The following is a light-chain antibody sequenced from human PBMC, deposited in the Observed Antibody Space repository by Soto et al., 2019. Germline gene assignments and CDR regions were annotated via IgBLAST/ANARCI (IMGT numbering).Light chain of an antibody. J-gene: IGLJ1*01. V-gene: IGLV2-14*01. Sequence: QSVLTQPASVSGSPGQSIAISCTGTSSDVGYSNYVSWYQQLPGKAPKLMIYDVSDRPSGVSNRFSGSKSGSTASLTISGLQAEDEADYYCSSYTSSSLYVFGTGTQPTVL. CDR2: DVS. CDR1: SSDVGYSNY. CDR3: SSYTSSSLYV.